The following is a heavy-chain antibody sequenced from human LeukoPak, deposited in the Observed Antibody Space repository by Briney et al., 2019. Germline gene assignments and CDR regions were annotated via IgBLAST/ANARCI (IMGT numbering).Heavy chain of an antibody. J-gene: IGHJ4*02. CDR3: ARDRTRTGYSSGWYHDY. Sequence: ASVKVSCKASGYTFTGYYMHWVRQAPGQGLEWMGWINPNRGGTKYAQKFQGRVTMTRDTSISTAYMELSRLRSDDTAVYYCARDRTRTGYSSGWYHDYWGQGTLVTVSS. D-gene: IGHD6-19*01. V-gene: IGHV1-2*02. CDR1: GYTFTGYY. CDR2: INPNRGGT.